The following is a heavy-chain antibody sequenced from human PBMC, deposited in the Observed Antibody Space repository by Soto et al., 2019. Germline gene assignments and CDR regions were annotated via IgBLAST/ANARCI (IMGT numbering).Heavy chain of an antibody. CDR3: ARGSGGFRPYYFDY. J-gene: IGHJ4*02. CDR2: ISGSAGST. CDR1: GFTFSNCA. D-gene: IGHD2-15*01. Sequence: GGSLRLSCAASGFTFSNCAMSWVLQAPGKGLEWVSAISGSAGSTYYSDSVKGRFTISRDNSKNTLFLQMNSLRAEDTAVYYCARGSGGFRPYYFDYWAQGTLVTV. V-gene: IGHV3-23*01.